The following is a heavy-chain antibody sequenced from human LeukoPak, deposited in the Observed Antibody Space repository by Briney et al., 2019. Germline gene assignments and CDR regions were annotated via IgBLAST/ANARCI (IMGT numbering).Heavy chain of an antibody. CDR1: GGTFSSYA. CDR2: XXPIFGIA. CDR3: ARAGYDILTGYPYFDY. D-gene: IGHD3-9*01. Sequence: ASVKVSCKASGGTFSSYAISWVRQAPGQGLXXXXXXXPIFGIANYAQKFQGRVTITADKSTSTAYMELSSLRSEDTAVYYCARAGYDILTGYPYFDYWGQGTLVTVSS. J-gene: IGHJ4*02. V-gene: IGHV1-69*10.